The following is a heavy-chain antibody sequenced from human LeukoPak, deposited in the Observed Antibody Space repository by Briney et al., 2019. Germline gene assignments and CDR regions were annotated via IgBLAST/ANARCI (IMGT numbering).Heavy chain of an antibody. D-gene: IGHD2-2*01. CDR3: AKEKGIVVPAAMLDY. V-gene: IGHV3-30-3*01. Sequence: GGSLRLSCAASGFTFSSYAMHWVRQAPGKGLEWVAVISYDGSNKYYADSVKGRFTISRDNSKNTLYLQMNSLRAEDTAVYYCAKEKGIVVPAAMLDYWGQGTLVTVSS. CDR2: ISYDGSNK. CDR1: GFTFSSYA. J-gene: IGHJ4*02.